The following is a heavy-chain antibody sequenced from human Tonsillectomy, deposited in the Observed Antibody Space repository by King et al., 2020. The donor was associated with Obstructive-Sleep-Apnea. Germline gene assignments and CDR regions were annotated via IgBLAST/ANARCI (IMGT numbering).Heavy chain of an antibody. V-gene: IGHV3-33*01. J-gene: IGHJ4*02. Sequence: VQLVESGGGVVQPGRSLTLSCATSGLTFNTYGVHWIGQAPGKGLEWVAVVWKDGSTKYYAHSVKGRFTISRDNSKNALYLQMNSLRGEDTAVYYCVGGGNIWNYRSYFDYWGQGTLVTVSS. CDR2: VWKDGSTK. CDR3: VGGGNIWNYRSYFDY. CDR1: GLTFNTYG. D-gene: IGHD1-7*01.